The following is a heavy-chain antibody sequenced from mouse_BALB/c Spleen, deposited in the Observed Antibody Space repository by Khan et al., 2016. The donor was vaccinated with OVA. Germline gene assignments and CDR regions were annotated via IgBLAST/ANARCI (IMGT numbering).Heavy chain of an antibody. J-gene: IGHJ3*01. V-gene: IGHV1-4*01. CDR2: INPSNGYT. CDR1: GYTFTTYT. D-gene: IGHD2-12*01. CDR3: AREGAYYSSDGWFSY. Sequence: QVRLQQSGAELARPGASVNMSCKASGYTFTTYTMHWVKQRPGQGLEWIGYINPSNGYTNYNQKFKDKSTLTADKSSSKAYMQLNSLTSDYSAVYYCAREGAYYSSDGWFSYWGQGTLVTVSA.